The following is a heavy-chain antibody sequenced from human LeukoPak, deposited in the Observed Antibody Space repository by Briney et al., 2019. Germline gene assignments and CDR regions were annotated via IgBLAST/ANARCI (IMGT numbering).Heavy chain of an antibody. CDR3: AKDFRGYCTSNTCYGGDY. J-gene: IGHJ4*02. D-gene: IGHD2-2*01. V-gene: IGHV3-23*01. CDR2: IGGSGDTT. CDR1: GFTFSSYA. Sequence: PGGSLRLSCAASGFTFSSYAMSWVRQAPGKGLEWVSIIGGSGDTTYYADSVKGRFTISRDNSKNTLYLQMNSLRAEDTAVYYCAKDFRGYCTSNTCYGGDYWGQGTLVTVPS.